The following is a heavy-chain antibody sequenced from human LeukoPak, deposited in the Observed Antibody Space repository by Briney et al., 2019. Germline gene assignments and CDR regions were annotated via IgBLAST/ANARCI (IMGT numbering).Heavy chain of an antibody. Sequence: TSETLSPTCTVSGGSISSYYWSWIRQPPGKGLECIGYIYYSGSTNYNPSLKSRVTISVDTSKNQFSLNLNSVTAADTAVYFCARFTSASQRYFDHWGQGTLVTVAS. D-gene: IGHD2-2*01. CDR3: ARFTSASQRYFDH. CDR1: GGSISSYY. V-gene: IGHV4-59*01. CDR2: IYYSGST. J-gene: IGHJ4*02.